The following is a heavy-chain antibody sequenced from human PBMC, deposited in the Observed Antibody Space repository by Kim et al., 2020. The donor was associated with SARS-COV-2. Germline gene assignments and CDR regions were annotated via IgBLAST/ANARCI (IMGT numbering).Heavy chain of an antibody. Sequence: GGSLRLSCAASGFTFSSYSMNWVRQAPGKGLEWVSSISSSSSYIYYADSVKGRFTISRDNAKNSLYLQMNSLRAEDTAVYYCARDPGRGNYDSSGYDFDYWGQGTLVTVSS. V-gene: IGHV3-21*01. CDR2: ISSSSSYI. J-gene: IGHJ4*02. CDR1: GFTFSSYS. D-gene: IGHD3-22*01. CDR3: ARDPGRGNYDSSGYDFDY.